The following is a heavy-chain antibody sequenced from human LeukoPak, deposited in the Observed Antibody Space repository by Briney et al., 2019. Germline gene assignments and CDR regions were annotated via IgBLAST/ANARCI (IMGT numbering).Heavy chain of an antibody. CDR1: GFTFDDYA. V-gene: IGHV3-9*01. CDR2: ISWNSGSI. Sequence: GRSLRLPCAASGFTFDDYAMHWVRQAPGKGLEWVSGISWNSGSIGYADSVKGRFTISRDNAKNSLYLQMNSLRAEDTALYYCAKAPGSSIAASYYFDYWGQGTLVTVSS. J-gene: IGHJ4*02. CDR3: AKAPGSSIAASYYFDY. D-gene: IGHD6-6*01.